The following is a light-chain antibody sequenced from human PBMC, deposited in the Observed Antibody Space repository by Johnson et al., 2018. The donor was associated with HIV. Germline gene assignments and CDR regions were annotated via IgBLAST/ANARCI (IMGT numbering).Light chain of an antibody. CDR1: SSNIESNY. CDR3: GTWDSSLSAGV. V-gene: IGLV1-51*01. CDR2: DNN. Sequence: QSVLTQPPSVSAAPGQKVTISCSGSSSNIESNYVSWYQQLPGAIPKLLIFDNNKRPSGIPDRFSGSKSGTSATLGITGLQTGDEADYYCGTWDSSLSAGVFGTGTKVTVL. J-gene: IGLJ1*01.